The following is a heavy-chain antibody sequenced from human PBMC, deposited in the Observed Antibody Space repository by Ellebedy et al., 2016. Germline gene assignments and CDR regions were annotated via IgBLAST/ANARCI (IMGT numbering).Heavy chain of an antibody. D-gene: IGHD3-22*01. CDR1: GGSFSGYY. J-gene: IGHJ3*02. CDR3: ASPDSSGLVYAFDI. V-gene: IGHV4-34*01. CDR2: IYYSGST. Sequence: SETLSLTCAVYGGSFSGYYWGWIRQPPGKGLEWIGSIYYSGSTYYNPSLKSRVTISVDTSKNQFSLKLSSVTAADTAVYYCASPDSSGLVYAFDIWGQGTMVTVSS.